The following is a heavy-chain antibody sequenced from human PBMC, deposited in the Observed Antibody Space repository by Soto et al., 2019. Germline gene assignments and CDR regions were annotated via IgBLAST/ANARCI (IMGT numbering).Heavy chain of an antibody. Sequence: GASVKVSCKASGYTFASYDINWVRQATGQGLEWMGWMNPNSGNTGYAQKFQGRVTMTRNTFISTAYMELSSLRSEDTAVYYCARGRGSNDYVWGSYLIYYYGMDVWGQGTTVTVSS. V-gene: IGHV1-8*01. CDR1: GYTFASYD. CDR2: MNPNSGNT. CDR3: ARGRGSNDYVWGSYLIYYYGMDV. D-gene: IGHD3-16*02. J-gene: IGHJ6*02.